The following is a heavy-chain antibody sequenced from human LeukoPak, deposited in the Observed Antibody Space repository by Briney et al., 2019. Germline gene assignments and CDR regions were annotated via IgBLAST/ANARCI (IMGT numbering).Heavy chain of an antibody. V-gene: IGHV4-61*02. J-gene: IGHJ4*02. D-gene: IGHD4-23*01. CDR1: GGSISRGSYY. CDR2: IYTSGST. Sequence: SQTLSLTCTVSGGSISRGSYYWNWIRQPAGKGLEWIGRIYTSGSTTYNPSLKSPVTISLDTSKNHFSLKLTSVTAADTAVYYCARARVVEPFDYWGQGTLVTVSS. CDR3: ARARVVEPFDY.